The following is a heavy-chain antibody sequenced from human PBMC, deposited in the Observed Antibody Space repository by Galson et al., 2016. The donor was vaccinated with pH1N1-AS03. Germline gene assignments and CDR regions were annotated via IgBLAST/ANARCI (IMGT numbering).Heavy chain of an antibody. D-gene: IGHD2-2*01. V-gene: IGHV1-69*06. J-gene: IGHJ6*02. Sequence: SVKVSCKASGGIFNSNAIIWVRQAPGQGLEWMGGIIGIFGTTNYAQKFQGRVTITADKSASIVYMELSSLTSEDTAVYYCARGGGYHLTHPLDVWGRGTTVTVSS. CDR1: GGIFNSNA. CDR2: IIGIFGTT. CDR3: ARGGGYHLTHPLDV.